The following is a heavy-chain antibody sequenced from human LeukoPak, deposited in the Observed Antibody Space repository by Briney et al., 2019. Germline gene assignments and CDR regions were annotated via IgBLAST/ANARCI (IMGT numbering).Heavy chain of an antibody. CDR3: ARGSPPSLTGADY. Sequence: ASVKVSCKASGYTFTSYDINWVRQATGQGLEWMGWMNPNSGNTGYAQKFQGRVTMTRNTSISTAYMELNSLRSEDAAVYYCARGSPPSLTGADYWGQGTLVTVSS. J-gene: IGHJ4*02. D-gene: IGHD3-9*01. CDR1: GYTFTSYD. CDR2: MNPNSGNT. V-gene: IGHV1-8*01.